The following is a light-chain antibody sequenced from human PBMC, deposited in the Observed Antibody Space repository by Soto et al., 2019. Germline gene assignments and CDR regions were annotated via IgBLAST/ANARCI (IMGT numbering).Light chain of an antibody. CDR1: QSVISSY. J-gene: IGKJ5*01. CDR2: GAS. V-gene: IGKV3-15*01. CDR3: QQYNDWPPIT. Sequence: EIVLTQSPGTLSLSPGERATLSCRASQSVISSYLAWYQQKPGQAPRLLIYGASTRATGVPARFSGSGSGTEFTLTISRLQSEDFAVYYCQQYNDWPPITFGQGTRLEI.